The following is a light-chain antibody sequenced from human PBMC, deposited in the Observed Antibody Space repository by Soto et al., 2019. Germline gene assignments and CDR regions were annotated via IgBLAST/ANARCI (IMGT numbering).Light chain of an antibody. CDR3: CSYAGSYTLV. J-gene: IGLJ3*02. CDR1: NSDVGGYNY. Sequence: QAVVTQPRSVSGSPGQSVTISCTGTNSDVGGYNYVSWYQQHPGKAPKLMIYDVSKRPSGVPDRFSGSKSGNTASLTISGLQAEDEADYYCCSYAGSYTLVFGGGTKLTVL. V-gene: IGLV2-11*01. CDR2: DVS.